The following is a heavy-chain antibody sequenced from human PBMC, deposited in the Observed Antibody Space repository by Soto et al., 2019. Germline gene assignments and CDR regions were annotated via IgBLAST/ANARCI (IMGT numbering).Heavy chain of an antibody. CDR2: ISSSGNTI. CDR3: ARGVRSSLTAIGGFDP. CDR1: GFMFSDYY. J-gene: IGHJ5*02. V-gene: IGHV3-11*01. D-gene: IGHD2-21*02. Sequence: QVQLVESGGGLVQPGGSLRLSCAVSGFMFSDYYMAGIRQAPGKGLEWISYISSSGNTIYYADSVKGRFTVSRDNANSTLHLQMNSLRADDTSLYYCARGVRSSLTAIGGFDPWGQGTLVTVSS.